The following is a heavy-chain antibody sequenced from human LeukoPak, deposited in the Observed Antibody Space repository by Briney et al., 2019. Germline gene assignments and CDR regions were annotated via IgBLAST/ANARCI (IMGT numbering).Heavy chain of an antibody. Sequence: PSQTLSLTCTVSGGSISSGSYYRTWIRQPAGKGLEWIGRIFISGSTNYNPSLRSRVTISLDTSKNQFSLKLSSVTAADTAVYYCARGNYYGSGSRDAFDIWGQGTMVTVSS. CDR3: ARGNYYGSGSRDAFDI. CDR1: GGSISSGSYY. CDR2: IFISGST. V-gene: IGHV4-61*02. J-gene: IGHJ3*02. D-gene: IGHD3-10*01.